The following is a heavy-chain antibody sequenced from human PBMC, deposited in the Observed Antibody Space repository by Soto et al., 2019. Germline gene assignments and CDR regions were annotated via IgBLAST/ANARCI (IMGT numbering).Heavy chain of an antibody. CDR2: ISAGCDGT. D-gene: IGHD1-1*01. CDR3: AKEPRRQRAY. V-gene: IGHV3-23*01. J-gene: IGHJ4*01. CDR1: GFPFGNYH. Sequence: PGGSLRLSCEASGFPFGNYHMSWVRQAPGKGLEWVAGISAGCDGTTYADCVKGRFTISRDNSRNTLYLQMNSLRVDDTALYYCAKEPRRQRAYWGQGTLVTVSS.